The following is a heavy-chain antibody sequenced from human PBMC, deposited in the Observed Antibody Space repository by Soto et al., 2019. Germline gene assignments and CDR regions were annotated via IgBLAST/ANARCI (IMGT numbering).Heavy chain of an antibody. J-gene: IGHJ4*02. CDR1: GGSISSYY. Sequence: PSETLSLTCPVSGGSISSYYWSWIRQPPGKGLEWIGYIYYSGSTNYNPSLKSRVTISVDTSKNQFSLKLSSVTAADTAVYYCTRQDGYNWGYYFDYWGQGSRVTVSS. CDR3: TRQDGYNWGYYFDY. V-gene: IGHV4-59*08. D-gene: IGHD5-12*01. CDR2: IYYSGST.